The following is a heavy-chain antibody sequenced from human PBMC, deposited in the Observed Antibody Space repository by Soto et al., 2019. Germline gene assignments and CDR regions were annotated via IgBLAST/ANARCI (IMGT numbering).Heavy chain of an antibody. Sequence: QVQLVESGGGVVQPGRSLRLSCAASGFTFSSYAMHWVRQAPGKGLEWVAVISYDGSNKYYADSVKGRFTISRDNSKNTLYLQMNSLRAEDTAVYYCAKWAIAAAGKTIDYWGHGTLVTVSS. V-gene: IGHV3-30-3*02. CDR1: GFTFSSYA. J-gene: IGHJ4*01. CDR3: AKWAIAAAGKTIDY. D-gene: IGHD6-13*01. CDR2: ISYDGSNK.